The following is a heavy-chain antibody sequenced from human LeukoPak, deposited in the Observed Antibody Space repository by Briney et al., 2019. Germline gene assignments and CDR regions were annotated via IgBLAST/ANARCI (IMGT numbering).Heavy chain of an antibody. J-gene: IGHJ4*02. CDR2: IFPGDSDT. Sequence: VESLKISCKGSGYSFTTYWIGWVRQMPGKGLEWIGIIFPGDSDTTYSPSLQGQVTISADTSINTAYLQWSSLRASDTAMYYCATSESQTRFDYWGQGTPVTVSS. CDR1: GYSFTTYW. D-gene: IGHD1/OR15-1a*01. CDR3: ATSESQTRFDY. V-gene: IGHV5-51*01.